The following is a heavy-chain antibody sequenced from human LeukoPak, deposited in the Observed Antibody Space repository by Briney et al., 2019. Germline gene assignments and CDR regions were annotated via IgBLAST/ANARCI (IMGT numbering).Heavy chain of an antibody. Sequence: GGSLRLSCAASGFIFSNYAIHWVRQAPGKGLEWVAAVSYDGNLQHYADAVEGRFTVSRDNSKNTVFLRINSLRTDDSAVYWCVKVYPTVTTSSVLGSWGQGTLVTVSS. J-gene: IGHJ4*02. D-gene: IGHD4-17*01. CDR3: VKVYPTVTTSSVLGS. CDR2: VSYDGNLQ. V-gene: IGHV3-30*18. CDR1: GFIFSNYA.